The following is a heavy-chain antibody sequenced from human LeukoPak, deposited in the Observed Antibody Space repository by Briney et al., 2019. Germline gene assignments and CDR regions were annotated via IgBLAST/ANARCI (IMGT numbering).Heavy chain of an antibody. CDR3: ARVPREYYDILTGYYISAGSDY. V-gene: IGHV3-30*03. Sequence: GRSLRLSCAASGFTFSSYGMHWVRQAPGKGLEWVAVISYDGSNKYYADSVKGRFTISRDNSKNSLYLQMNSLRAEDTAVYYCARVPREYYDILTGYYISAGSDYWGQGTLVTVSS. D-gene: IGHD3-9*01. J-gene: IGHJ4*02. CDR1: GFTFSSYG. CDR2: ISYDGSNK.